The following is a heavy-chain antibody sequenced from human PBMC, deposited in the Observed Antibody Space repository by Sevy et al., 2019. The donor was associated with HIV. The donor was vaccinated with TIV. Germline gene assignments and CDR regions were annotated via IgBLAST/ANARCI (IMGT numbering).Heavy chain of an antibody. D-gene: IGHD2-2*01. CDR1: GFTVSSNY. V-gene: IGHV3-66*02. J-gene: IGHJ6*03. Sequence: GGSLRLSCAASGFTVSSNYMSWVRQAPGKGLEWFSVIYSGGSTYYADSVKGRFTISRDNSKNTLYLQMNSLRAEDTAVYYCAREYPAAGSRAFYYMDVWGKGTTVTVSS. CDR3: AREYPAAGSRAFYYMDV. CDR2: IYSGGST.